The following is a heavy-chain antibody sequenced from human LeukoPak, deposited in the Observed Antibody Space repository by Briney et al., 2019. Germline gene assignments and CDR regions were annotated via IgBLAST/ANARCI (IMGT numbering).Heavy chain of an antibody. V-gene: IGHV3-73*01. D-gene: IGHD4-11*01. CDR1: GFTFSGSA. CDR3: TSHGRTTGSFGY. CDR2: IRSKANSYAT. Sequence: GGSLRLSCAASGFTFSGSAMHWVRQASGKGLEWVGRIRSKANSYATAYAASVKGRFTISRDDSKNTAYLQMNSLKTEDTAVYYCTSHGRTTGSFGYWGQGTLVTVSS. J-gene: IGHJ4*02.